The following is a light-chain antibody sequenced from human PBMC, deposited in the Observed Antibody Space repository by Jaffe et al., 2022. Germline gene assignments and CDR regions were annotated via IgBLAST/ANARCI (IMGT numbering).Light chain of an antibody. CDR2: LGS. CDR3: MQAVQNPLT. Sequence: DIVMTQSPLSLPVTPGESASISCRSSQSLLHSNGYNYLDWYLQKPGQSPQLLIYLGSNRASGVPDRFSGSGSGTDFTLKISRVEAEDVGVYYCMQAVQNPLTFGGGTKVEIK. J-gene: IGKJ4*01. CDR1: QSLLHSNGYNY. V-gene: IGKV2-28*01.